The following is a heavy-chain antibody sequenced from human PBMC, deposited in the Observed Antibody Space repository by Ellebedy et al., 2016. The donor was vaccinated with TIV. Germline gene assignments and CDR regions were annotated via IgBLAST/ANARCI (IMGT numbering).Heavy chain of an antibody. CDR2: MKQDGSEK. Sequence: PGGSLRLSCAASGFTFSNYAMNWVRQAPGKGLEWVANMKQDGSEKYYADSVKGRFTISRDNSRNTVYLQMNSLRAEDTALYYCARVKRPSYYYGMDVWGQGTTVTVSS. D-gene: IGHD6-25*01. CDR3: ARVKRPSYYYGMDV. CDR1: GFTFSNYA. J-gene: IGHJ6*02. V-gene: IGHV3-7*04.